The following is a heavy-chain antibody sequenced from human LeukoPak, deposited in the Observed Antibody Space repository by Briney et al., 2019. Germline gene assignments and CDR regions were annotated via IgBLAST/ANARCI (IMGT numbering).Heavy chain of an antibody. V-gene: IGHV3-23*01. CDR1: GFTFDDYA. Sequence: GGSLRLSCAASGFTFDDYAMHWVRQAPGKGLEWVSGISGSGGSTYYADSVKGRFTISRDNSKNTLYLQMNSLRADDTAVYYCAKTPLAVAPGDFFDNWGQGTLVTVSS. CDR3: AKTPLAVAPGDFFDN. CDR2: ISGSGGST. D-gene: IGHD6-19*01. J-gene: IGHJ4*02.